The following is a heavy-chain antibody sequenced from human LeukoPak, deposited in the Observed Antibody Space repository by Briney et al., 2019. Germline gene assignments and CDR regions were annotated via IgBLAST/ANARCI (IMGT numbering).Heavy chain of an antibody. V-gene: IGHV4-34*01. CDR1: GGSFSGYY. Sequence: SETLSLTCAVYGGSFSGYYWSWLRQPPGKGLEWLGEINHSGSTNYNPSLKSRVTISVDTSKNQFSLKLSSVTAADTAVYYCARRRVYYDILTGYYPDDAFDIWGQGTMVTVSS. CDR3: ARRRVYYDILTGYYPDDAFDI. D-gene: IGHD3-9*01. CDR2: INHSGST. J-gene: IGHJ3*02.